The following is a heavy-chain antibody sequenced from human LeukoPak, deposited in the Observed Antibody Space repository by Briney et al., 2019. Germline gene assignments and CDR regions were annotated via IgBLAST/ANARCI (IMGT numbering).Heavy chain of an antibody. V-gene: IGHV1-46*01. Sequence: GASVKVSCKASGYTFTSYYMHWVRQAPGQGLEWMGIINPSGGSTSYAQKFQGRVTMTRDMSTSTVYMELSSLRSEDTAVHYCARDGDGYNFNYYYMDVWGKGTTVTVSS. CDR3: ARDGDGYNFNYYYMDV. J-gene: IGHJ6*03. D-gene: IGHD5-24*01. CDR2: INPSGGST. CDR1: GYTFTSYY.